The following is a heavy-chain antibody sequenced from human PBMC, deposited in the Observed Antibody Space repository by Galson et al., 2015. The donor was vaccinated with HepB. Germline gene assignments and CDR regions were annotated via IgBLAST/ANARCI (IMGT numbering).Heavy chain of an antibody. CDR1: ANTFINYW. CDR2: IYPSHPDT. Sequence: GAEVTNPVESLQISCQGSANTFINYWTGWVRQMPGNGLEWMGIIYPSHPDTRYSPSSQAQPTISADNSIITSYLQWSSLKTSDTAMYYCARHCIPDCGNSTCPESGMDVWGQGTTVTVSS. J-gene: IGHJ6*02. D-gene: IGHD4-23*01. CDR3: ARHCIPDCGNSTCPESGMDV. V-gene: IGHV5-51*01.